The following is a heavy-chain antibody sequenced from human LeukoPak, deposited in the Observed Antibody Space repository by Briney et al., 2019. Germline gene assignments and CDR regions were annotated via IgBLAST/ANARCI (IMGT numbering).Heavy chain of an antibody. CDR1: GFTFSNAW. Sequence: GGSLRLSCAASGFTFSNAWMSWVRQAPGKGLEWVGRIKSKTGGTTDYAAPVKGRFTISRDDSKNTLYLQMNSLKTEDTAVYYCTTADSGSGWCEYELPFDYWGQGTLVTVSS. D-gene: IGHD6-19*01. CDR3: TTADSGSGWCEYELPFDY. V-gene: IGHV3-15*01. CDR2: IKSKTGGTT. J-gene: IGHJ4*02.